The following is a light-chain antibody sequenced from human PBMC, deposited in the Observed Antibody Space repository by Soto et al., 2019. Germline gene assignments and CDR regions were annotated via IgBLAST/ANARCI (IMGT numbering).Light chain of an antibody. CDR1: SSDVGGYNY. J-gene: IGLJ1*01. Sequence: QSALTQPASVSGSPGQSITISCTGTSSDVGGYNYVSWYQQHPGKAPKLMIYDVSNRPSGVSNRFSGSKSGNTDSLTISGLQAEDGAAYYCSSYTSSSLYVFGTGTKVTVL. CDR2: DVS. V-gene: IGLV2-14*01. CDR3: SSYTSSSLYV.